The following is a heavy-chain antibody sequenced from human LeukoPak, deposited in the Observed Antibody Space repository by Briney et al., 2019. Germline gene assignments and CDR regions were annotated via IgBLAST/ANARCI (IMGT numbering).Heavy chain of an antibody. CDR1: GYTFTINY. CDR2: IYPRDGST. CDR3: ASGYCSGGSCYSADY. Sequence: ASVKVSCTASGYTFTINYIHWVRQAPGQGLEWMGMIYPRDGSTSYAQKFQGRVTITADESTSTAYMELSSLRSEDTAVYYCASGYCSGGSCYSADYWGQGTLVTVSS. D-gene: IGHD2-15*01. V-gene: IGHV1-46*01. J-gene: IGHJ4*02.